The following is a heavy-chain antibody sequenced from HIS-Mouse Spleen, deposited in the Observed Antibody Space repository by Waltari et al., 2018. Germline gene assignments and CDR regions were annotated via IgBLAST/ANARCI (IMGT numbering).Heavy chain of an antibody. V-gene: IGHV1-2*02. CDR3: ARVGLGIAFDI. CDR2: INPNSGGT. D-gene: IGHD7-27*01. CDR1: GYTFTGYY. J-gene: IGHJ3*02. Sequence: QVQLVQSGAEVKKPGASVKVSCKASGYTFTGYYMHWVRQAPGQGLEWGGWINPNSGGTNYAKKFQGRGTMTRDTSISTAYMELSRLRSDDTAVYYCARVGLGIAFDIWGQGTMVTVSS.